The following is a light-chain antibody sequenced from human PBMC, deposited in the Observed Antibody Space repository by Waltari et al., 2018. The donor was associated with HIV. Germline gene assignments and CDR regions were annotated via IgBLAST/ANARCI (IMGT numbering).Light chain of an antibody. CDR3: QQYHESPRT. CDR2: GAS. V-gene: IGKV1-8*01. CDR1: RGIDTH. Sequence: ATRMNQSPPLVSAATGDTVTITWRASRGIDTHMAWYQHKPGSAPHLLIYGASTLQKGVPPRFSGSGSGTSFSLTVTCLQSEDFATFFCQQYHESPRTFGQGTTVEV. J-gene: IGKJ1*01.